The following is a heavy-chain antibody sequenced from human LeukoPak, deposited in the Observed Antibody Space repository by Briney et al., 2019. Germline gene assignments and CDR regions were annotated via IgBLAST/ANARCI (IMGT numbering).Heavy chain of an antibody. V-gene: IGHV4-4*02. Sequence: SKTLSLICGVSGGSVSSTNWWTWVRQPRGKGLEWIGEVHLDGRTNYNPSLESRLTMSVDLSENHISLKLTSVTAADTAVYYCAREGGFYRPLDYSGQGTLVTVSS. J-gene: IGHJ4*02. CDR1: GGSVSSTNW. CDR3: AREGGFYRPLDY. D-gene: IGHD3-3*01. CDR2: VHLDGRT.